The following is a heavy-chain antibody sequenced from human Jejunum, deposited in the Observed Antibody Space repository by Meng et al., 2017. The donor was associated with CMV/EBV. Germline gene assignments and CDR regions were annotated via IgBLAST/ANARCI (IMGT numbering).Heavy chain of an antibody. Sequence: GFTFDDYAINWGRQVPGKGLEWVSGINWNSGSIGYGDSVKGRFTISRDNAKNSLFLHMNSLRPEDTALYYCAKGLYATGWYAFDSWGQGTLVTVSS. CDR2: INWNSGSI. D-gene: IGHD6-19*01. CDR1: GFTFDDYA. J-gene: IGHJ4*02. V-gene: IGHV3-9*01. CDR3: AKGLYATGWYAFDS.